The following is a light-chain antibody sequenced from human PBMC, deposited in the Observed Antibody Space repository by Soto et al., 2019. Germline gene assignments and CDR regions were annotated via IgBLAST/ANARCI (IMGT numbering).Light chain of an antibody. Sequence: QSVRTQPPSASGTPGQRVTISCSGSTSNIGINSVFWYQQLPGTAPKLLIYRSNQRASGVPDRFSASKSGTSASLAISGLRSEDEADYYCAAWDDSLSGQVFGGGTKLTVL. J-gene: IGLJ2*01. V-gene: IGLV1-47*01. CDR2: RSN. CDR3: AAWDDSLSGQV. CDR1: TSNIGINS.